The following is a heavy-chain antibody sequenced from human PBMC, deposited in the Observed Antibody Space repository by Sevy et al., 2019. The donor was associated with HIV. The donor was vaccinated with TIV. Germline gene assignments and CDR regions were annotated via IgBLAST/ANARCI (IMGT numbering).Heavy chain of an antibody. Sequence: GSLRLSCAASGFTFTSYAMSWVRQAPGKGLEWVSAIRGSGGRTYYAESVKGRFTISRDNSKNTLNLQMNSLRAEDTAIYYCAKPTSYVYGSSSDPLPSSRNDYWGQGTLVTVSS. CDR3: AKPTSYVYGSSSDPLPSSRNDY. D-gene: IGHD3-10*01. J-gene: IGHJ4*02. CDR1: GFTFTSYA. CDR2: IRGSGGRT. V-gene: IGHV3-23*01.